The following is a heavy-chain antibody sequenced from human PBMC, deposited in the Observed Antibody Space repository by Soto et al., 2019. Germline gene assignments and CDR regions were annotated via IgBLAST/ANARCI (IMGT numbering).Heavy chain of an antibody. V-gene: IGHV4-4*02. J-gene: IGHJ6*02. Sequence: SETLSLTCAVSGGSISSSNWWSWVRQPPGKGLEWIGEIYHSGSTNYNPSLKSRVTISVDKSKNQFSLKLSSVTAADTAVYYCARVGELGYCSSTSCTYYYYGMDVWGQGTTVT. CDR1: GGSISSSNW. CDR3: ARVGELGYCSSTSCTYYYYGMDV. CDR2: IYHSGST. D-gene: IGHD2-2*01.